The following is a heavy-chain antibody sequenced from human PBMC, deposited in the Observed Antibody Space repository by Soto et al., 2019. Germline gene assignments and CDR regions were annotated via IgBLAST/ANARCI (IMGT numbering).Heavy chain of an antibody. Sequence: SVKAACKASCYPFTRFGVSSVRPSPAQGLEWMRWSSAYNDNTNYAQKLQGRGTMSTDTSTRRAYRELRSLRADDTAVYYCARWEYSNYAPYYYGMDVWGQGSTVTVAS. CDR1: CYPFTRFG. J-gene: IGHJ6*02. CDR2: SSAYNDNT. V-gene: IGHV1-18*01. CDR3: ARWEYSNYAPYYYGMDV. D-gene: IGHD4-4*01.